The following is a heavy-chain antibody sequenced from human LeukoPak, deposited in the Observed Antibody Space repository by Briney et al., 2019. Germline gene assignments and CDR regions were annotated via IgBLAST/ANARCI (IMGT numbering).Heavy chain of an antibody. CDR2: IYHSGST. V-gene: IGHV4-30-2*01. Sequence: SQTLSLTCAVSGGSISSGGYSWSWIRQPPGKGLEWIGYIYHSGSTYYNPSLKSRVTISVDRSKHQFSLKLSSVTAADTAVYYCAREVAMVRGDWAYFDHWGQGTLVTVSS. CDR1: GGSISSGGYS. J-gene: IGHJ4*02. CDR3: AREVAMVRGDWAYFDH. D-gene: IGHD3-10*01.